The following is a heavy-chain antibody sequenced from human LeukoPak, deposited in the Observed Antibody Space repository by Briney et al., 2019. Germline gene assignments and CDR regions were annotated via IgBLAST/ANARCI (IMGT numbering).Heavy chain of an antibody. CDR1: GGSVRGYY. D-gene: IGHD3-3*01. Sequence: PSETLSLTCNVSGGSVRGYYWSWIRQPAGKGLEWIGRIYPSGNTNYNPSLKSRLTISLDTSKNQFSLNLKSVTAADTAMYYCARDGVVTMELDSWGQGTLVTVSS. V-gene: IGHV4-4*07. CDR3: ARDGVVTMELDS. J-gene: IGHJ4*02. CDR2: IYPSGNT.